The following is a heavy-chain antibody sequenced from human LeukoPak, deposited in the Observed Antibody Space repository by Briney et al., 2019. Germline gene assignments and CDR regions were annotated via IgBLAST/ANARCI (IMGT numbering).Heavy chain of an antibody. V-gene: IGHV4-39*01. CDR2: IYYSGST. CDR1: GGSISSSSYY. J-gene: IGHJ3*02. CDR3: ARRVMGCSSTSCYSGAFDI. D-gene: IGHD2-2*02. Sequence: SETXSLTCTVSGGSISSSSYYWGWVRQPPGKGLEWIGSIYYSGSTYYKPSHKSRVTISVDTSKNQFSLKLSSVTAADTAVYYCARRVMGCSSTSCYSGAFDIWGQGTMVTVSS.